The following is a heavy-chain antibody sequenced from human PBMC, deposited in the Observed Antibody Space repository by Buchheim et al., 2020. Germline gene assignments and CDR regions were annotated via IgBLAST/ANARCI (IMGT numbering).Heavy chain of an antibody. D-gene: IGHD3-10*01. Sequence: EVQLLESGGGLVQPGGSLRLSCAASGFTFSSYAMSWVRQAPGKGLEWVSAISGSGGSTYYADSVNGRFTISRDNSQNPLYLPMNSLRAEDTAVYYCAKDPVPYGYNYYYGMDVWGQGTT. J-gene: IGHJ6*02. CDR1: GFTFSSYA. CDR2: ISGSGGST. CDR3: AKDPVPYGYNYYYGMDV. V-gene: IGHV3-23*01.